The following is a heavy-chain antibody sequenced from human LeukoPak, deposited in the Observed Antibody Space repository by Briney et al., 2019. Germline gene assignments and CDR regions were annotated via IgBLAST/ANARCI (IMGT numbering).Heavy chain of an antibody. Sequence: SETLSLTCTVSGGSISSYYWSCNRQPPGKGLEWIGYIYYSGTTNYNPSLKSRVTISVDTSKNQFSLKLSSVTAADTAVYYCAIHAVDEYQLSCFDPWGQGTLVTVSS. CDR3: AIHAVDEYQLSCFDP. D-gene: IGHD2-2*01. CDR1: GGSISSYY. V-gene: IGHV4-59*08. J-gene: IGHJ5*02. CDR2: IYYSGTT.